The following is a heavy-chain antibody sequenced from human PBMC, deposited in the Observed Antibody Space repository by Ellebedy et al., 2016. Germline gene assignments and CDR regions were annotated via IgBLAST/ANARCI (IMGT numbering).Heavy chain of an antibody. CDR2: LYSSGST. CDR1: GFTVSSNY. D-gene: IGHD3-22*01. V-gene: IGHV3-53*05. Sequence: GGSLRLSXAASGFTVSSNYMTWVRQVPGKGLEWVSVLYSSGSTKYADSVKGRFTISRDNSKNTLYLQMNSLRAEDTAVYYCAKYYDSSGYSPGGLDVWGQGTTVTVSS. J-gene: IGHJ6*02. CDR3: AKYYDSSGYSPGGLDV.